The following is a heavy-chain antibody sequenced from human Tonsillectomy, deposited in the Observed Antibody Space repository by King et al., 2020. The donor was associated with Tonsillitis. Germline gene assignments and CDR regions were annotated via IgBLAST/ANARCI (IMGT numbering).Heavy chain of an antibody. CDR1: GGSISSSSYY. V-gene: IGHV4-39*01. J-gene: IGHJ5*02. D-gene: IGHD6-13*01. CDR2: IYYSGTT. Sequence: MQLQESGPGLVKPSETLSLTCTVSGGSISSSSYYWGWIRQPPGKGLEWIGSIYYSGTTYYNPSLESRVTISVDTSKNQFSLKLSSVTAADTAVYYCASGISSSWYRAWFDPWGQGTLVTVSS. CDR3: ASGISSSWYRAWFDP.